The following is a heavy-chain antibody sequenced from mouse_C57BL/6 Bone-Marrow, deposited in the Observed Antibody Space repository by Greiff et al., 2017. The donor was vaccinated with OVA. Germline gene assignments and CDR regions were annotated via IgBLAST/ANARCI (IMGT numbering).Heavy chain of an antibody. D-gene: IGHD1-1*01. J-gene: IGHJ4*01. CDR1: GFTFSDYG. CDR3: AREGVRYGMDY. Sequence: EVMLVESGGGLVKPGGSLKLSCAASGFTFSDYGMHWVRQAPEKGLEWVGYISSGGSTIYYAEKVKGRVTISRDKAKNTLSLQMTSLSPVDTAMYVCAREGVRYGMDYWGQGTSVTVSS. CDR2: ISSGGSTI. V-gene: IGHV5-17*01.